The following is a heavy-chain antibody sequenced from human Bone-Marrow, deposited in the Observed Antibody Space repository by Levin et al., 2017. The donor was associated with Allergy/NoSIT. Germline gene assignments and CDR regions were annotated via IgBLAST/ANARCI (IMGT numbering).Heavy chain of an antibody. CDR2: IRTGGIT. Sequence: GESLKISCAASGFIISNNYMTWVRQAPGKGLEWLSVIRTGGITNYADSVKGRFTISRDNSKNTVYLQMNSLRAEDTAVYYCARDGENYSYFDYWGQGGLVTVSS. CDR3: ARDGENYSYFDY. CDR1: GFIISNNY. V-gene: IGHV3-53*01. D-gene: IGHD4/OR15-4a*01. J-gene: IGHJ4*02.